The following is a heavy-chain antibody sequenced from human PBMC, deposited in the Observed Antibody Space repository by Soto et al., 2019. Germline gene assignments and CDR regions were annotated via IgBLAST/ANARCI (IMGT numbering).Heavy chain of an antibody. CDR2: MNPNSGNT. D-gene: IGHD5-12*01. V-gene: IGHV1-8*01. J-gene: IGHJ4*02. Sequence: SSVKVSCKASGYPFTSYDINWVRQATGQGLEWMGWMNPNSGNTGYAQKFQGRVTMTRNTSISTAYMELSSLRSEDTAVYYCARSRDGYPEYYFDYWGQGNLVTVSS. CDR1: GYPFTSYD. CDR3: ARSRDGYPEYYFDY.